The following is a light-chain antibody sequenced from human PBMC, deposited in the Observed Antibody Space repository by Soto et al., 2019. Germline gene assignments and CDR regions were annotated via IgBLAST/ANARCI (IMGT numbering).Light chain of an antibody. CDR3: SSYTSRRTWV. J-gene: IGLJ3*02. Sequence: QSVLTQPASVSGSPGQSITISCTGSSSDVGGYNYVSWYQQHPGKAPKLMIHEVSNRPSGVSNRCSGSKSGNTASLDISGVQAEDEADYYCSSYTSRRTWVFGGGTKLTVL. CDR1: SSDVGGYNY. V-gene: IGLV2-14*01. CDR2: EVS.